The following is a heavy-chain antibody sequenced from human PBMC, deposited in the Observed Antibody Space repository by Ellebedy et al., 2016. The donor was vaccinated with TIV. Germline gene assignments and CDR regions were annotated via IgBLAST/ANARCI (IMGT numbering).Heavy chain of an antibody. D-gene: IGHD1-1*01. CDR3: ARARVGRRVATGRFDY. J-gene: IGHJ4*02. Sequence: AASVKVSCKTSGYTFTGYYMHWLRQAPGQRLEWMGMIDPSGGTTSHAQKFQGRVTMTRDTSTSTAYMELSSLRSDDTAVYYCARARVGRRVATGRFDYWGQGTLVTVSS. CDR1: GYTFTGYY. CDR2: IDPSGGTT. V-gene: IGHV1-46*01.